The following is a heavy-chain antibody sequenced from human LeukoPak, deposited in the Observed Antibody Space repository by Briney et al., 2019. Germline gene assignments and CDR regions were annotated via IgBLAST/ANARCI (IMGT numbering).Heavy chain of an antibody. CDR2: IVVGSGNT. D-gene: IGHD3-10*01. V-gene: IGHV1-58*02. Sequence: SVKVSCKASGFTFTSSAMQWVRQARGQRLEWIGWIVVGSGNTNYAQKFQERVTITRDMSTSTAYMELSSLRSEDPAVYYCAXXRGDPYYFDYWGQGTLVTVSS. J-gene: IGHJ4*02. CDR3: AXXRGDPYYFDY. CDR1: GFTFTSSA.